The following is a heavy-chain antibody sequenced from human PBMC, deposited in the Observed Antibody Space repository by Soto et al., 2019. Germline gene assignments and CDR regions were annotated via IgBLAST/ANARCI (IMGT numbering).Heavy chain of an antibody. CDR1: GFTFDDYA. D-gene: IGHD3-10*01. CDR2: ISWNSGSI. CDR3: AKSTYYYGSGSYYNPFDY. J-gene: IGHJ4*02. V-gene: IGHV3-9*01. Sequence: EVQLVESGGGLVQPGRSLRLSCAASGFTFDDYAMHWVRQAPGKGLEWVSGISWNSGSIGYADSVKGRFTISRDNAKNSLYLQMNSLRAEDTAFYYCAKSTYYYGSGSYYNPFDYWGQGTLVTVSS.